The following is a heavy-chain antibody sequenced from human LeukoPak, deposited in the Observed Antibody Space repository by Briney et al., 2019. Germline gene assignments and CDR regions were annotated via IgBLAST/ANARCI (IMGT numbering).Heavy chain of an antibody. J-gene: IGHJ6*02. V-gene: IGHV1-69*01. CDR1: GGTFSSYA. CDR3: AGTYTANSYYYYYGMDV. CDR2: INPIFGTA. D-gene: IGHD5-18*01. Sequence: ASVKVSCKASGGTFSSYAISWVRQAPGQGLEWMGGINPIFGTANYAQKFQGRVTITADESTSTAYMELSSLRSEDTAVYYCAGTYTANSYYYYYGMDVWGQGTTVTVSS.